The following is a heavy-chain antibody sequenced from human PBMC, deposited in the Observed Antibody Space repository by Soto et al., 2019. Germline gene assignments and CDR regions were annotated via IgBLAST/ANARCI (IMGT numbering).Heavy chain of an antibody. D-gene: IGHD1-26*01. J-gene: IGHJ4*02. CDR3: AKDQGGATGGFDY. CDR1: GFTFSSYG. CDR2: ISYDGSNK. V-gene: IGHV3-30*18. Sequence: QVQLVESGGGVVQPGRSLRLSCAASGFTFSSYGMHSVRQAPGKGLEWVAVISYDGSNKYYADSVKGRFTISRDNSKNTLYLQMNSLRAEDTAVYYCAKDQGGATGGFDYWGQGTLVTVSS.